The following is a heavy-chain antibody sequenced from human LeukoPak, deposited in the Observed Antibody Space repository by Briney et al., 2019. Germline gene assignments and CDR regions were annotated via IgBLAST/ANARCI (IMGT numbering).Heavy chain of an antibody. Sequence: GGSLRLSCAASGFTFSDYGMHWVRQAPGKGLEGVTFIRYDGNNKYYADSVKGRFTISRDSSKNTLYLQMNSLRPGDTAVYHCAKEYSGSFEYWGRGTRVTVSS. CDR3: AKEYSGSFEY. CDR1: GFTFSDYG. D-gene: IGHD1-26*01. V-gene: IGHV3-30*02. J-gene: IGHJ4*02. CDR2: IRYDGNNK.